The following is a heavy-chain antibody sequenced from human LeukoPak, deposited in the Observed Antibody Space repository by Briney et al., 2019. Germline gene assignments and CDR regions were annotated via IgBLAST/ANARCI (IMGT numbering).Heavy chain of an antibody. CDR2: INPNSGGT. CDR3: ARDPPLYSYYYDSSGYYLDY. Sequence: ASVKVPCKASGYTFTGYYMHWVRQAPGQGLEWMGWINPNSGGTNYAQKFQGRVTMTRDTSISTAYMELSRLRSDDTAVYYCARDPPLYSYYYDSSGYYLDYWGQGTLVTVSS. J-gene: IGHJ4*02. CDR1: GYTFTGYY. D-gene: IGHD3-22*01. V-gene: IGHV1-2*02.